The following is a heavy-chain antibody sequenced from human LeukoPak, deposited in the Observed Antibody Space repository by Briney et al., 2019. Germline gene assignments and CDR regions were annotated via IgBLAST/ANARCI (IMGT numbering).Heavy chain of an antibody. V-gene: IGHV3-64D*09. CDR3: VRGYSFGPYGMDV. D-gene: IGHD2-15*01. CDR1: GFPFSSYA. J-gene: IGHJ6*02. Sequence: GVSLRLSCSASGFPFSSYAMHWVRQAPGKGLEYVSAMSDSGGSTYYADSVKGRFTISRDNSKNTLYLQMSSLRAEDTAVYFCVRGYSFGPYGMDVWGQGTTVT. CDR2: MSDSGGST.